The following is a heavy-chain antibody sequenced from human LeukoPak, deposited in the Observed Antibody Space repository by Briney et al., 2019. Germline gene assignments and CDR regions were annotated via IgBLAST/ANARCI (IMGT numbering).Heavy chain of an antibody. Sequence: SETLSLTCTVSGGSISSYYWSWIRQPPGKGLEWIGYIYYSGSTYYNPSLKSRVTISVDRSKNQFSLKLSSVTAADTAVYYCARAIVVVVAATPELDAFDIWGQGTMVTVSS. J-gene: IGHJ3*02. CDR3: ARAIVVVVAATPELDAFDI. CDR1: GGSISSYY. D-gene: IGHD2-15*01. CDR2: IYYSGST. V-gene: IGHV4-59*12.